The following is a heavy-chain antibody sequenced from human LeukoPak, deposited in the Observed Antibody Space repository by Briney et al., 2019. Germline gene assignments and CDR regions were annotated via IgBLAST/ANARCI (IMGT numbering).Heavy chain of an antibody. CDR2: ISGSGGST. CDR3: AKGGSSSWYIDAFDI. CDR1: GFTFSSYA. Sequence: GGSLRLFCAASGFTFSSYAMSWVRQAPGKGLEWVSAISGSGGSTYYADSVKGRFTISRDNSKNTLYLQMNSLRAEDTAVYYCAKGGSSSWYIDAFDIWGQGTMVTVSS. V-gene: IGHV3-23*01. J-gene: IGHJ3*02. D-gene: IGHD6-13*01.